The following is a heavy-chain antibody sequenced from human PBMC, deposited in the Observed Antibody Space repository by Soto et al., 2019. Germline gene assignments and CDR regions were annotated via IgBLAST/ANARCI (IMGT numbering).Heavy chain of an antibody. J-gene: IGHJ5*02. CDR3: ATSRITMVRGVIFNWFDP. CDR2: INPNSGGT. Sequence: ASVKVSCKASGYTFTGYYMHWVRQAPGQALEWMGWINPNSGGTNYAQKFQGRVTMTRDTSISTAYMELSRLRSDDTAVYYCATSRITMVRGVIFNWFDPWGQGALVTVSS. V-gene: IGHV1-2*02. CDR1: GYTFTGYY. D-gene: IGHD3-10*01.